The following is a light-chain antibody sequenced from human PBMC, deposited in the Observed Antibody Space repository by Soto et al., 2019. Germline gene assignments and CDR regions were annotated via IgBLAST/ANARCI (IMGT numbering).Light chain of an antibody. CDR1: QSVSDN. CDR3: HQYGSSPTT. J-gene: IGKJ1*01. Sequence: ETVMTQSPDTLSLSPGERATLSCRASQSVSDNLAWYQQRPGQGPRLLIYGASSRATGITDRFSGSGSGTDFSLTISRLEPEDFAVYYCHQYGSSPTTLGQGTKVDIK. CDR2: GAS. V-gene: IGKV3-20*01.